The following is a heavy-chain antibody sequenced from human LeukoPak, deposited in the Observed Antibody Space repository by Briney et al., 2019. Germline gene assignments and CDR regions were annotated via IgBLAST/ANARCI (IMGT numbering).Heavy chain of an antibody. CDR3: AKGLRYYYEKPPFDS. CDR1: GFTFSSYA. CDR2: ISGSGAST. D-gene: IGHD3-22*01. J-gene: IGHJ4*02. Sequence: PGGSLRLSCAASGFTFSSYAMSWVRQAPGKGLEWVSTISGSGASTYYADSVKGRFTISRDNSKNTLYLQMNSLRAEDTAVYYCAKGLRYYYEKPPFDSWGQGTLVTVSS. V-gene: IGHV3-23*01.